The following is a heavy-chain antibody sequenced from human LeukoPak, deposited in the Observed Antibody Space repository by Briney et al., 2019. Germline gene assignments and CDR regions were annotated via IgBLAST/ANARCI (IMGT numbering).Heavy chain of an antibody. V-gene: IGHV4-4*07. CDR3: ARTQYCSRNSCYFGYFDY. CDR2: IYYTGST. CDR1: GGSISSYY. D-gene: IGHD2-2*01. Sequence: PSETLSLTCTVSGGSISSYYWSWIRQPAGKGLEWIGRIYYTGSTNYNPSLKSRVTILVDTSKNQFSLKLSSVTAADTAVYYCARTQYCSRNSCYFGYFDYWGQGTLVTVSS. J-gene: IGHJ4*02.